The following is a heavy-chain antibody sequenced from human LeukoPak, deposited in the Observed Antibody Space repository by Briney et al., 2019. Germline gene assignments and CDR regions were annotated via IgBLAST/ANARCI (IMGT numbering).Heavy chain of an antibody. J-gene: IGHJ5*02. CDR2: IYYSGST. V-gene: IGHV4-59*01. CDR1: GGSISSYY. D-gene: IGHD2-15*01. Sequence: SETLSLTCTVSGGSISSYYWNWIRQPPGKGLEWIGYIYYSGSTNYNPSLKSRVTISVDTSKNQFSLKLSSVTAADTAVYYCARMVVAATVYWFDPWGQGTLVTVSS. CDR3: ARMVVAATVYWFDP.